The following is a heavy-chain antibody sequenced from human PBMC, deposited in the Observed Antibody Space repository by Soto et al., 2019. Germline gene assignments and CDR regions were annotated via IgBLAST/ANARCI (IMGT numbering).Heavy chain of an antibody. Sequence: GASVKVSCKASGYTFTSYYMHWVRQAPGQGLEWMGIINPSGGSTTYAQKFQGRVTMTRDTSTSTVYMELSSLRSEDTAVYYCARDGADCTNGVCYRDYYYMDVWGKGTTVTVSS. D-gene: IGHD2-8*01. J-gene: IGHJ6*03. CDR2: INPSGGST. V-gene: IGHV1-46*03. CDR1: GYTFTSYY. CDR3: ARDGADCTNGVCYRDYYYMDV.